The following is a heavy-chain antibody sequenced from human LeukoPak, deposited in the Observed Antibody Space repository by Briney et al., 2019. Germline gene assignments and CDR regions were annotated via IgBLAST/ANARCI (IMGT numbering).Heavy chain of an antibody. CDR3: ANLATVTTRGVFDI. CDR2: IDSGRGSST. Sequence: GGSLRLSCAASGFTFSSYEMNWVRQAPGKGLEWVSYIDSGRGSSTNYADSVKGRFTISRDNSKNTLYLQMNSLRAEDTAVYYCANLATVTTRGVFDIWGQGTMVTISS. CDR1: GFTFSSYE. V-gene: IGHV3-48*03. J-gene: IGHJ3*02. D-gene: IGHD4-17*01.